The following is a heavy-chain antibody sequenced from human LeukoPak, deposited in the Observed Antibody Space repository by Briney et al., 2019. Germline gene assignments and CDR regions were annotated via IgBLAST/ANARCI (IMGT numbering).Heavy chain of an antibody. CDR3: ARDQLELRGNWFDP. Sequence: ASVKVSCKASGGTFSSYAISWVRQAPGQGLEWMGGIIPIFGTANYAQRFQGIVTITTDESTSTAYMELSSLRSEDTAVYYCARDQLELRGNWFDPWGQGTLVTVSS. V-gene: IGHV1-69*05. D-gene: IGHD1-7*01. CDR1: GGTFSSYA. CDR2: IIPIFGTA. J-gene: IGHJ5*02.